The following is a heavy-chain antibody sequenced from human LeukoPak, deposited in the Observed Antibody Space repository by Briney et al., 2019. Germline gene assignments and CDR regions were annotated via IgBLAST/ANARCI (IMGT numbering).Heavy chain of an antibody. J-gene: IGHJ4*02. Sequence: GGSLRLSCAASGFTFSTYEMNWVRQAPGKGLEWVSYISSTGNTIYHADSVKGRFTISRDNAKNSLYLQMNSLRAEDTAVYYCARDGGSYRFDYWGQGTLVTVSS. D-gene: IGHD1-26*01. V-gene: IGHV3-48*03. CDR3: ARDGGSYRFDY. CDR1: GFTFSTYE. CDR2: ISSTGNTI.